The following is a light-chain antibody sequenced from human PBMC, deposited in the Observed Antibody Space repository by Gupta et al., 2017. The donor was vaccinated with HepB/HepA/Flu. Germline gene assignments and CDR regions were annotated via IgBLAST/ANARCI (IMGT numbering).Light chain of an antibody. J-gene: IGLJ3*02. CDR3: QSYDNSLSGSV. CDR1: SSNIGACYH. V-gene: IGLV1-40*01. Sequence: QSVLTQPPAVSGAPGQRVTIACTGTSSNIGACYHVHWYQQFPGTVPRLLIHTNNKRPSGVPDRFSGSKSGASASLAITGLQAEDEAHYYCQSYDNSLSGSVFGGGTKVTVL. CDR2: TNN.